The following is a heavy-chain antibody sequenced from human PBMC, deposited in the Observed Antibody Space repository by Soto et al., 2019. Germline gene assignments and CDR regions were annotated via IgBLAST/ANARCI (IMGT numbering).Heavy chain of an antibody. CDR1: GFTFSSYA. J-gene: IGHJ1*01. Sequence: GGSRRLSCAASGFTFSSYAMSWVRQAPGKGLEWVSAISGSGGSTYYADSVKGRFTISRDNSKNTLYLQMNSLRAEDTAVYYCAKDPSLAVVNIDHWGQGNLVTVSS. CDR2: ISGSGGST. D-gene: IGHD2-2*01. CDR3: AKDPSLAVVNIDH. V-gene: IGHV3-23*01.